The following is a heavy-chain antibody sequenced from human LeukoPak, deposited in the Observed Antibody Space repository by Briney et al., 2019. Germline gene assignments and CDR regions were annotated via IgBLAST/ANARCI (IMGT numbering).Heavy chain of an antibody. CDR2: IYYSGST. D-gene: IGHD3-22*01. CDR1: GGSISSYY. CDR3: ARDYYDSRGVFDY. J-gene: IGHJ4*02. Sequence: SETLSLTCTVSGGSISSYYWSWIRQPPGKGLEWIGYIYYSGSTNYNPSLKSRVTMSVDTSKNQFSLKLSSVTAADTAVYFCARDYYDSRGVFDYWGQGTLVTVSS. V-gene: IGHV4-59*12.